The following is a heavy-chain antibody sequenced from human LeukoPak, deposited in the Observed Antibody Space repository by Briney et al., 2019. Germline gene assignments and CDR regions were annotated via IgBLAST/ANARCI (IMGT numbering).Heavy chain of an antibody. CDR1: GYTLTELS. CDR3: ATGLVLRYFDWLSTGADY. Sequence: ASVKVSCKVSGYTLTELSMHWVRQAPGKGLEWMGGFDPEDGETIYAQKFQGRVTMTEDTSTDTAYMELSSLRSEDTAVCYCATGLVLRYFDWLSTGADYWGQGTLVTVSS. CDR2: FDPEDGET. V-gene: IGHV1-24*01. J-gene: IGHJ4*02. D-gene: IGHD3-9*01.